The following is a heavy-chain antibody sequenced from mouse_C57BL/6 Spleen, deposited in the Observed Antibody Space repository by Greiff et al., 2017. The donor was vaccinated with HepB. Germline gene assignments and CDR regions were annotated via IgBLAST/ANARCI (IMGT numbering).Heavy chain of an antibody. V-gene: IGHV5-16*01. CDR3: ARSWVTDAMDY. J-gene: IGHJ4*01. Sequence: EVQLQESEGGLVQPGRSMKLSCTASGFTFSDYYMAWVRQVPEKGLEWVANINYDGSSTYYLDSLKSRFIISRDNAKNILYLQMSSLKSEDTATYYCARSWVTDAMDYWGQGTSVTVSS. CDR1: GFTFSDYY. CDR2: INYDGSST. D-gene: IGHD2-2*01.